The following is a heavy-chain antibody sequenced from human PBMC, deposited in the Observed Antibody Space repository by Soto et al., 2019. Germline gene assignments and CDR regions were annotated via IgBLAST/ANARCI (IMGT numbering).Heavy chain of an antibody. Sequence: PSETLSLTCTVSGGSISSGDYYWSWIRQPPGKGLEWIAYIYYSGTTSFFPSYNPSLRSRVTISEDTSKNQFSLKLLSVTTADTAVYFCAAGEASSRNLAPYYLDFWGQGTLVTVSS. CDR1: GGSISSGDYY. CDR3: AAGEASSRNLAPYYLDF. V-gene: IGHV4-61*08. CDR2: IYYSGTT. D-gene: IGHD6-13*01. J-gene: IGHJ4*02.